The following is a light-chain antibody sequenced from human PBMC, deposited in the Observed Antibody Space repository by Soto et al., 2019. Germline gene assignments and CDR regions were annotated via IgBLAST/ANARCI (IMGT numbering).Light chain of an antibody. CDR1: SSDVGVYNY. Sequence: QSALTQPRSVSGSPGQSVTLSCTGTSSDVGVYNYVSWCQHHPGKAPKLIIYDVRNRPSGVPDRFSGSKSGNTASLNISGLQAEDESDYYGCSYEDTVRLFGGGTKLTVL. CDR2: DVR. CDR3: CSYEDTVRL. J-gene: IGLJ2*01. V-gene: IGLV2-11*01.